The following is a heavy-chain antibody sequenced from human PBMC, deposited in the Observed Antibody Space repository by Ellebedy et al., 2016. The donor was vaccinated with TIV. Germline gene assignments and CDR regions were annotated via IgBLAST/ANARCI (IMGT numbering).Heavy chain of an antibody. Sequence: PGGSLRLSCAASGFTFSSYSMNWVRQAPGKGLEWVSSIRSSSSYIYYADSMKGRFTISRDNAKNSLYLQMNSLRAEDTAVYYCARSPTMDFAFDIWGQGTMVTVSS. CDR1: GFTFSSYS. J-gene: IGHJ3*02. CDR2: IRSSSSYI. V-gene: IGHV3-21*06. CDR3: ARSPTMDFAFDI. D-gene: IGHD5-12*01.